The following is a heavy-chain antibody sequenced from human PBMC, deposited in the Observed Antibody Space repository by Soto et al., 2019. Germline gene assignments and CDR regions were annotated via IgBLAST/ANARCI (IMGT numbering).Heavy chain of an antibody. J-gene: IGHJ5*02. D-gene: IGHD2-2*01. Sequence: SETLSLTCTVSGGSVDRGDYYWTWIRQPPGKGLEWIGYIYYSGSTYYNPSLKSRVTISVDTSKNQFSLKLSSATAADTAVYYCARAVVVPLQTPLNWFDPWGQGTQVTVSS. CDR2: IYYSGST. CDR1: GGSVDRGDYY. CDR3: ARAVVVPLQTPLNWFDP. V-gene: IGHV4-30-4*01.